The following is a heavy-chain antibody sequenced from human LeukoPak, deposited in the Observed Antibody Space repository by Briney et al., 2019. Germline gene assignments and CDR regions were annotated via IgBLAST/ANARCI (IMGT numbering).Heavy chain of an antibody. CDR1: GSSFTHYG. D-gene: IGHD6-13*01. V-gene: IGHV1-18*01. CDR3: ARVAQQLVRGRFDP. CDR2: INTYNGNT. J-gene: IGHJ5*02. Sequence: ASVEVSCKASGSSFTHYGIAWVRQAPGQGLQWMGCINTYNGNTNYAQKLQGRVTMSTDTSTSTAYMELRRLISDDTAVYYCARVAQQLVRGRFDPWGQGTLVTVSS.